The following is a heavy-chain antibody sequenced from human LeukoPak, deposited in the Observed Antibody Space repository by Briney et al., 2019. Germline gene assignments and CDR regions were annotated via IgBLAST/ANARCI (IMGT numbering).Heavy chain of an antibody. CDR3: ARGYCTSSSCYNDY. J-gene: IGHJ4*02. V-gene: IGHV3-64*04. Sequence: GGSLRLSCSASGFTFSAYFMHWVRQAPGKGLEYVSSISSNEYDTYYADSVRGRFTISRDNSKNTLYLQMNSLRAEDTAVYSCARGYCTSSSCYNDYWGQGTLVTVSS. CDR1: GFTFSAYF. D-gene: IGHD2-2*02. CDR2: ISSNEYDT.